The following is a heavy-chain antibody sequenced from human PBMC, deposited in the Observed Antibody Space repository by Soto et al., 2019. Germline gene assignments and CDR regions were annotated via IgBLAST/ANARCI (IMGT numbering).Heavy chain of an antibody. CDR2: ISAYNGNT. CDR1: GYTFTSYG. J-gene: IGHJ1*01. CDR3: ARDLNGDYVYFQH. D-gene: IGHD4-17*01. Sequence: ASVKVSCKASGYTFTSYGISWVRQAPGQGLEWMGGISAYNGNTNYAQKFQGRVTITADKSTSTAYMELSSLRSEDTAVYYCARDLNGDYVYFQHWGQGTLVTVSS. V-gene: IGHV1-18*01.